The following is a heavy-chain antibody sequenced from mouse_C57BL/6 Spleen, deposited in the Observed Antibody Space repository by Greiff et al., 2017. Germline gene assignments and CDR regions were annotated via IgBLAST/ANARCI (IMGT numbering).Heavy chain of an antibody. V-gene: IGHV5-17*01. J-gene: IGHJ4*01. D-gene: IGHD2-4*01. CDR3: ARRTIYYDYDEGLYAMDY. CDR1: GFTFSDYG. CDR2: ISRGSSTI. Sequence: EVQLVESGGGLVKPGGSLKLSCAASGFTFSDYGMHWVRQAPEKGLEWVAYISRGSSTIYYADTVKGRFTISRDNAKNTLFLQMTSLRSEDTAMYYCARRTIYYDYDEGLYAMDYWGQGTSVTVSS.